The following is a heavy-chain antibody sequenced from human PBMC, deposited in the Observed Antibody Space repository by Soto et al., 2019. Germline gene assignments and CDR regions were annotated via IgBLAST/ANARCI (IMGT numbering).Heavy chain of an antibody. V-gene: IGHV4-34*01. CDR2: INHSGST. CDR1: GGSFSGYY. CDR3: ARAGYSSSWYGYYGMDV. D-gene: IGHD6-13*01. Sequence: ETLSLTCAVYGGSFSGYYWSWIRQPPGKGLEWIGEINHSGSTNYNPSLKSRVTISVDTSKNQFSLKLSSVTAADTAVYYCARAGYSSSWYGYYGMDVWGQGTTVTVSS. J-gene: IGHJ6*02.